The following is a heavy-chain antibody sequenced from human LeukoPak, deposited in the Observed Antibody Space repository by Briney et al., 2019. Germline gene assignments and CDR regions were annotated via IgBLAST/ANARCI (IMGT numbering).Heavy chain of an antibody. CDR1: GGSINSSSYY. CDR3: ARQLGYCTNGLCYMDVQDAFDI. D-gene: IGHD2-8*01. Sequence: SETLSLTCTVSGGSINSSSYYWGWIRQPPGKGLEWIGSIYYRGSTYYNPSLKSRVTISVDTSKNQFSPKLSSVTAADTAVYYCARQLGYCTNGLCYMDVQDAFDIWGQGTMVTVSS. CDR2: IYYRGST. J-gene: IGHJ3*02. V-gene: IGHV4-39*01.